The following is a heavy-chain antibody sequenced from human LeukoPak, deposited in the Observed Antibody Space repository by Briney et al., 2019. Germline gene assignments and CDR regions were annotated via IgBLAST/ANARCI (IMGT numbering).Heavy chain of an antibody. Sequence: GGSLRLSCAASGFTFSSYSMNWVRQAPGKGLEWVSYISSSSSTIYYADSVKGRFTISRDNAKNSLYLQMNSLRAEDTAVYYCARDSIAVAGLFDYWGQGTLVTVSS. D-gene: IGHD6-19*01. CDR3: ARDSIAVAGLFDY. CDR1: GFTFSSYS. V-gene: IGHV3-48*04. J-gene: IGHJ4*02. CDR2: ISSSSSTI.